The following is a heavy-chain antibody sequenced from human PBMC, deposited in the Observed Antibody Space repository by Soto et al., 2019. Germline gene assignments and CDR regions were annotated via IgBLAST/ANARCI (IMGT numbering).Heavy chain of an antibody. CDR3: AREKNHYYSIGYYPLDI. Sequence: QVQLQESGPGLVKPSQTLSLTCTVSGDSISSVNHYWSWIRQPPGKGLEWIGYIYHSGSTYYNPSLKSRLTISIDTSKNQLSLKLSSVTAADTAVYYCAREKNHYYSIGYYPLDIWGQGTMVTVSS. CDR2: IYHSGST. J-gene: IGHJ3*02. CDR1: GDSISSVNHY. V-gene: IGHV4-30-4*01. D-gene: IGHD3-22*01.